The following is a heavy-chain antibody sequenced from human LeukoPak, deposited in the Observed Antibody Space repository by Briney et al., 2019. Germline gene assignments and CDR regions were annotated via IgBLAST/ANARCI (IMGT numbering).Heavy chain of an antibody. V-gene: IGHV3-21*01. D-gene: IGHD6-19*01. J-gene: IGHJ4*02. CDR2: ISSSSSYI. CDR3: ARDPIAVAGYFDY. CDR1: GFTFSSYT. Sequence: GGSLRLSCAASGFTFSSYTMNWVRQAPGKGLEYVSSISSSSSYIYYADSVKGRFTISRDNARNSLYLQMNSLRAEDTAVYYCARDPIAVAGYFDYWGQGTLVTVSS.